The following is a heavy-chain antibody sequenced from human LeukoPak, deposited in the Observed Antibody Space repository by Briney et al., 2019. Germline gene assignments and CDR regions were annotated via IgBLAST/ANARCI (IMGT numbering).Heavy chain of an antibody. V-gene: IGHV4-38-2*02. D-gene: IGHD6-13*01. CDR2: IYHSGST. CDR3: ARVQQLVPPFDY. Sequence: PSETLSLTCTVSGYSISSGYYWGWIRQPPGKGLEWIGSIYHSGSTYYNPSLKSRVTISVDTSKNQFSLKLSSVTAADTAVYYCARVQQLVPPFDYWGQGTLVTVSS. J-gene: IGHJ4*02. CDR1: GYSISSGYY.